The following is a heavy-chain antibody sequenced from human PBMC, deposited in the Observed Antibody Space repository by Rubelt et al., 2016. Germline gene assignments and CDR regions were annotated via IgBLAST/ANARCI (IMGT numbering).Heavy chain of an antibody. V-gene: IGHV3-11*06. J-gene: IGHJ4*02. D-gene: IGHD5-18*01. CDR1: GFTFSGFY. Sequence: VQLVESGGGLIQPGGSLRLSCAASGFTFSGFYMSWVRQAPGRGLEFISYISSGGLYMKNIDSVAGRFIISRDNAKNARYLQSNSLGDEDTAWYYCARVSSGYPADYWGQGTLVTVSS. CDR2: ISSGGLYM. CDR3: ARVSSGYPADY.